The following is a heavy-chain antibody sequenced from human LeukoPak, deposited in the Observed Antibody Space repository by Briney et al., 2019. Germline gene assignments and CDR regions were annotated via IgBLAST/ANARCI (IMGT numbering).Heavy chain of an antibody. J-gene: IGHJ4*02. CDR2: MNPNSGNT. Sequence: ALVKVSCKASGYTFTSYDINWVRQATGQGLEWMGWMNPNSGNTGYAQKFQGRVTMTRNTSISTAYMELSSLRSEDTAVYYCARGFRFGWEQWLVRDYWGQGTLVTVSS. CDR3: ARGFRFGWEQWLVRDY. D-gene: IGHD6-19*01. CDR1: GYTFTSYD. V-gene: IGHV1-8*01.